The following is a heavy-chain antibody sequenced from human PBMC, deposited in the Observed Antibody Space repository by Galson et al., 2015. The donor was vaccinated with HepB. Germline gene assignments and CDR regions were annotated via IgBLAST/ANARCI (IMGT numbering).Heavy chain of an antibody. CDR1: GGTFSSYA. V-gene: IGHV1-69*01. J-gene: IGHJ4*02. Sequence: SCKASGGTFSSYAISWVRQAPGQGLEWMGGIIPIFGTANYAQKFQGRVTITADESTSTAYMELSSLRSEDTAMYYCARDAGASSWYGAFDYWGQGTLVTVSS. CDR2: IIPIFGTA. D-gene: IGHD6-13*01. CDR3: ARDAGASSWYGAFDY.